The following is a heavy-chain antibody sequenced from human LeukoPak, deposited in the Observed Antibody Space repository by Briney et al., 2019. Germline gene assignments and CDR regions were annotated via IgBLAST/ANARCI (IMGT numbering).Heavy chain of an antibody. CDR2: IGGSGTRT. CDR3: AKDSHWILFDD. V-gene: IGHV3-23*01. CDR1: GFTFTTYG. J-gene: IGHJ4*02. Sequence: GGTLRLSCSASGFTFTTYGMNWVRQAPGKGLEWVSGIGGSGTRTYYADSVKGRFTISRDNSKNTLYLQMNSLRDEDTAVYYCAKDSHWILFDDWGQGTLVTVSS. D-gene: IGHD2-2*03.